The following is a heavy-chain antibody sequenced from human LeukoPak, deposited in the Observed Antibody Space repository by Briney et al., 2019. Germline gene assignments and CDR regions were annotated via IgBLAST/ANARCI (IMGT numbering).Heavy chain of an antibody. J-gene: IGHJ4*02. D-gene: IGHD5-24*01. Sequence: ASVKVSCTASGYTFTAYYMHWVRQAPGQRLEWMGWINPKSGGTNYAQKFQGRVTMTRDTSISTAYMELSRLRSDDTAVYYCARKSRDGYNYSDYWGQGTLVTVSS. V-gene: IGHV1-2*02. CDR2: INPKSGGT. CDR1: GYTFTAYY. CDR3: ARKSRDGYNYSDY.